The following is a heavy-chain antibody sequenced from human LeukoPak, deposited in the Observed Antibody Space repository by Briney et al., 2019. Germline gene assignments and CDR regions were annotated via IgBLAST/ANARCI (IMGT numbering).Heavy chain of an antibody. D-gene: IGHD6-13*01. CDR3: ARSIAAAGIPHPMYMDV. CDR2: ISSSGSTI. Sequence: GSLRLSCAASGFTFSDYYMSWIRQAPGKGLEWVSYISSSGSTIYYADSVKGRFTISRDNAKNSLYLQMNSLRAEDTAVYYCARSIAAAGIPHPMYMDVWGKGTTVTVSS. CDR1: GFTFSDYY. J-gene: IGHJ6*03. V-gene: IGHV3-11*04.